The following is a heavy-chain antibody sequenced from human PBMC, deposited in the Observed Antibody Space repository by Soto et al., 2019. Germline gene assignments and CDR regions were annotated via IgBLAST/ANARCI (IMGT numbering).Heavy chain of an antibody. CDR2: INSDGSST. V-gene: IGHV3-74*01. J-gene: IGHJ6*04. Sequence: GGSLRLSCAASGVTVSSYGVHWVLQAPGKGLVWVSRINSDGSSTSYADSVKGRFTISRDNAKNTLYLQMNSLRAEDTAVYYCARLIRARCYQVYYYSGLDFWRNGTTVPASP. CDR1: GVTVSSYG. D-gene: IGHD2-15*01. CDR3: ARLIRARCYQVYYYSGLDF.